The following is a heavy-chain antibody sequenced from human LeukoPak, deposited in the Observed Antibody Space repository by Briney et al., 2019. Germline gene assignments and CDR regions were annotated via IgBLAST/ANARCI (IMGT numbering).Heavy chain of an antibody. D-gene: IGHD4-17*01. Sequence: ASVKVSCKASGYTLTSYGINWMRQAPGQGLEWMGWISTQSGNTNYAQKVQGRLTLTTDRSTNTAYMELRSLRSDNTAVYYCARGAYGDKWGQGTMVTVSS. V-gene: IGHV1-18*01. J-gene: IGHJ4*02. CDR3: ARGAYGDK. CDR2: ISTQSGNT. CDR1: GYTLTSYG.